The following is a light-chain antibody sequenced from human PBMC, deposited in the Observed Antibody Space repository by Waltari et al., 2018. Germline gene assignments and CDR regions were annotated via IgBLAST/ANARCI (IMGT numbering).Light chain of an antibody. J-gene: IGKJ4*01. Sequence: DIVLTQSPDSLSVSLGEGATINCKSSQSLLYTSDKNNYFAWFQHKRGQPPKLLIPWASAREPGVPDRFSGSGSGTDCTLTISSLQAEDVPVYYCQQYYTTRLTFGGGTNVEIK. V-gene: IGKV4-1*01. CDR1: QSLLYTSDKNNY. CDR3: QQYYTTRLT. CDR2: WAS.